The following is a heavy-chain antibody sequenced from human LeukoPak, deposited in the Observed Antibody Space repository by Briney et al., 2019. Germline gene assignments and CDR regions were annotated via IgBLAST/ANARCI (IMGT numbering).Heavy chain of an antibody. V-gene: IGHV4-4*02. CDR3: ARGGMVHSYNWFDP. Sequence: SETLSLTCAVSGGSISSSNWWRWVRQPPGKGLEWIGEIYHSGSTNYNPSLKSRVTISVDKSKNQFSLKLSSVTAADTAVYYGARGGMVHSYNWFDPWGQGTLVTVSS. D-gene: IGHD3-10*01. CDR1: GGSISSSNW. J-gene: IGHJ5*02. CDR2: IYHSGST.